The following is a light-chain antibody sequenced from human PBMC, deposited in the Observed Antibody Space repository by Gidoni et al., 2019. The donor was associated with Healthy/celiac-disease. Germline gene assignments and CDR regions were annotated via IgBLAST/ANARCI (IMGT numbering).Light chain of an antibody. J-gene: IGKJ4*01. CDR2: GAS. Sequence: EIVMTQSPATLSVSPGERATLSCRASQSVNSNLAWYQQKPGQAPRLLIYGASTRATGIPARFSGSGSGTEFTLTISSLQSEDFAVYYCQQYNNWPLXFXGGTKVEIK. V-gene: IGKV3-15*01. CDR1: QSVNSN. CDR3: QQYNNWPLX.